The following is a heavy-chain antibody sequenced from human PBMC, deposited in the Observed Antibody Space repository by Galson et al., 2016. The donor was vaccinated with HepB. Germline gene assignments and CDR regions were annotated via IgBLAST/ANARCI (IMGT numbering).Heavy chain of an antibody. D-gene: IGHD3-9*01. CDR3: ARHPERHFYWSGDYFDY. CDR1: GDSINSVGYH. V-gene: IGHV4-39*01. CDR2: FYYTGTT. J-gene: IGHJ4*01. Sequence: SETLSLTCTVSGDSINSVGYHWAWVRQPPGQGLEWIATFYYTGTTYYNPSLQIRVAISVDTSNTQFSLNLSSVIATDTAVYYCARHPERHFYWSGDYFDYWGHGTLVTVSS.